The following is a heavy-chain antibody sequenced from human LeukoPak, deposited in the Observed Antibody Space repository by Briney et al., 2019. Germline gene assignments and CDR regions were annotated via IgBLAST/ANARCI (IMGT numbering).Heavy chain of an antibody. CDR1: GGSISSYY. D-gene: IGHD3-10*01. Sequence: ETLSLTCTVSGGSISSYYWSWIRQPPGKGLEWIGYIYYSGSTNYNPSLKSRVTISVDTSKNQFSLKLSSVTAADTAVYYCARDFPLGSGTFSWGQGTLVTVSS. V-gene: IGHV4-59*12. J-gene: IGHJ4*02. CDR3: ARDFPLGSGTFS. CDR2: IYYSGST.